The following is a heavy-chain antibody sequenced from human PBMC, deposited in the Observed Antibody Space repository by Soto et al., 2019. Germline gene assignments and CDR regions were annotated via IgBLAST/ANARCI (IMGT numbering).Heavy chain of an antibody. Sequence: QVQLVQSGAEVRKPGSSVQVSCKASGGTFYTYTFSWVRQAPGQGLEWLGSITPIYPTTNYAEKFQARLTVTADGSTHTAYMELNRLPSEDTAVYYCARIPRYSFPTSNDLDSWGQGTLVTVSS. CDR2: ITPIYPTT. J-gene: IGHJ4*02. CDR3: ARIPRYSFPTSNDLDS. CDR1: GGTFYTYT. V-gene: IGHV1-69*15. D-gene: IGHD1-1*01.